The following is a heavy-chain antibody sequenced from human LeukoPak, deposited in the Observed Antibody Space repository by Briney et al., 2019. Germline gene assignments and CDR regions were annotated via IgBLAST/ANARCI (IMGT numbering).Heavy chain of an antibody. Sequence: GGSLRLSCAASGFVVSAYYMSWVRQTPGKGLEWVSVTYPGGSTYYADSVKGRFTVSRDNSKNALYLQMNALTAEDTAVYYCAKAASVTMIVVVITVYFDYWGQGTLVTVSS. CDR1: GFVVSAYY. D-gene: IGHD3-22*01. J-gene: IGHJ4*02. CDR2: TYPGGST. CDR3: AKAASVTMIVVVITVYFDY. V-gene: IGHV3-53*01.